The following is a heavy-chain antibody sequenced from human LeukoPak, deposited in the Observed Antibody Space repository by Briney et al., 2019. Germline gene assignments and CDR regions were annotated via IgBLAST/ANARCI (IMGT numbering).Heavy chain of an antibody. CDR2: IYYSGST. J-gene: IGHJ4*02. CDR3: ASRSSIWSGYQDTLYYFDS. V-gene: IGHV4-59*01. D-gene: IGHD3-3*01. Sequence: SETLSLTCTVSGASISSYYWSWIRQPPGKRLEWIGHIYYSGSTNYNPSLKSRVTISVDTSKNQFSLKLSSVTAADTAVYYCASRSSIWSGYQDTLYYFDSWGQGTLVTVSS. CDR1: GASISSYY.